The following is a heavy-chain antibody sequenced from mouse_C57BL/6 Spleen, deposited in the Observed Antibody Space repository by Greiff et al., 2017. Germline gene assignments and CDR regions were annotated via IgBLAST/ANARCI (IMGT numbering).Heavy chain of an antibody. CDR2: IDPETGGT. D-gene: IGHD1-1*01. J-gene: IGHJ1*03. CDR1: GYTFTDYE. Sequence: VKVVESGAELVRPGASVTLSCKASGYTFTDYEMHWVKQTPVHGLEWIGAIDPETGGTAYNQKFKGKAILTADKSSSTAYMELRSLTSEDSAVYYCTRRGTTVAYWYFDVWGTGTTVTVSS. V-gene: IGHV1-15*01. CDR3: TRRGTTVAYWYFDV.